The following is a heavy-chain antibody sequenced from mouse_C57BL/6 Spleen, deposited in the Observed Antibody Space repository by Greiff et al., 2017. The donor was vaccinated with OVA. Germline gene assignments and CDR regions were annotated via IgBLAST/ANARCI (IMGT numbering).Heavy chain of an antibody. Sequence: EVKLVESGAELVRPGASVKLSCTASGFNIKDYYMHWVKQRPEQGLEWIGRIDPEDGDTEYAPKFQGKATMTADTSSNTAYLQLSSLTSEDTAVYYCTTWPHYYGSSYVDAMDYWGQGTSVTVSS. D-gene: IGHD1-1*01. CDR2: IDPEDGDT. V-gene: IGHV14-1*01. CDR3: TTWPHYYGSSYVDAMDY. CDR1: GFNIKDYY. J-gene: IGHJ4*01.